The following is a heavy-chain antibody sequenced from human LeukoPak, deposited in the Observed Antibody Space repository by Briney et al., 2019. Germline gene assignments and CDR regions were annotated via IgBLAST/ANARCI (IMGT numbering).Heavy chain of an antibody. CDR3: AGGMGRYYYDSSGYYGL. CDR2: IIPILGIA. D-gene: IGHD3-22*01. J-gene: IGHJ4*02. Sequence: SVKVSCRASGGTFSSYAISWVRQAPGQGLEWMGRIIPILGIANYAQKFQGRVTITADKSTSTAYMELSSLRSEDTAVYYCAGGMGRYYYDSSGYYGLWGQGTLVTVSS. CDR1: GGTFSSYA. V-gene: IGHV1-69*04.